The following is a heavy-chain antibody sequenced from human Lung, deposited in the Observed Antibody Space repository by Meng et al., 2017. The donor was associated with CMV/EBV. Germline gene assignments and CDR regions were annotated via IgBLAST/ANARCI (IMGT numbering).Heavy chain of an antibody. CDR1: GGSFSGYY. V-gene: IGHV4-34*01. Sequence: SETLSLXCAVYGGSFSGYYWSWIRQPPGKGLEWIGEINHSGSTNYNPSLKSRVTISVDTSKNQFSLKLSSVTAADTAVYYCARKKSLTMVRGKMRGGWFDPWGQGXLVTVSS. D-gene: IGHD3-10*01. CDR2: INHSGST. CDR3: ARKKSLTMVRGKMRGGWFDP. J-gene: IGHJ5*02.